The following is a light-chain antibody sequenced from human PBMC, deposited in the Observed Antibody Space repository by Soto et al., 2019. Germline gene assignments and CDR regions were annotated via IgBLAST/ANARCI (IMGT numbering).Light chain of an antibody. Sequence: EIVLTQSPGTLSLSPGERATLSCRASQSVSSSYLAWYQHKPGQAPRLLIYVASSRATGIPDRFSGSGSGTDFTLTISRLEPEDFAVYYCQQYGTSPRTFGQGTKVDIK. J-gene: IGKJ1*01. CDR3: QQYGTSPRT. CDR2: VAS. CDR1: QSVSSSY. V-gene: IGKV3-20*01.